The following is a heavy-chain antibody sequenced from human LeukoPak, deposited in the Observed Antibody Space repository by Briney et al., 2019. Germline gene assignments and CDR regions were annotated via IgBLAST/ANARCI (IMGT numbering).Heavy chain of an antibody. V-gene: IGHV1-8*01. CDR1: GYTFRSHD. Sequence: ASVKVSCKASGYTFRSHDINWVRQATGQGLEWMGWVSPKTGRTGYAQKFQGRVYMTTNASLSTAYMELSSLRSDDTAVYFCARESERNDGWFDPWGQGTLVTASS. D-gene: IGHD1-1*01. CDR2: VSPKTGRT. J-gene: IGHJ5*02. CDR3: ARESERNDGWFDP.